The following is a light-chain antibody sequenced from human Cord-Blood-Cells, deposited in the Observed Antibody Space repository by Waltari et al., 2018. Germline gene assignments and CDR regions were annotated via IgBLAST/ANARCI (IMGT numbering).Light chain of an antibody. J-gene: IGLJ3*02. Sequence: QSALTQPASVSGSPGQSITISCTGTSSDVGGYNDVSCYQQHPGKAPNLIVYDVSKRPSGVYNRFSGAKSGNTASLTISGLQAEDEADYYCSSYTGSSTWVFGGGTKLTVL. CDR2: DVS. CDR1: SSDVGGYND. CDR3: SSYTGSSTWV. V-gene: IGLV2-14*01.